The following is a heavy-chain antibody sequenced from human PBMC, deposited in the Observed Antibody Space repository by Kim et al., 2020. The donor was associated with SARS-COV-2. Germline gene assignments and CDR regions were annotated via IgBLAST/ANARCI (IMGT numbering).Heavy chain of an antibody. CDR3: ARNVRNFDY. Sequence: SETLSLTCTVSGGSISSYYWSWIRQPPGKGLEWIGSIYYSGSTSYNPSLKSRVTISVDTSKNQFSLKLSSVTAADTAVYYCARNVRNFDYWGAGTLVTVSS. CDR1: GGSISSYY. CDR2: IYYSGST. D-gene: IGHD3-10*02. V-gene: IGHV4-59*01. J-gene: IGHJ4*02.